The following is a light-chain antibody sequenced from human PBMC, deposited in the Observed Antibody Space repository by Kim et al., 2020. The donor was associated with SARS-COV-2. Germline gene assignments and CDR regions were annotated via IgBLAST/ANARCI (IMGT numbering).Light chain of an antibody. CDR1: SSDVGGYNY. J-gene: IGLJ1*01. V-gene: IGLV2-11*01. CDR2: DVS. Sequence: GQSVTISCTGTSSDVGGYNYVSWYPQHPGKAPKLMIYDVSKRPSGVPDRFSGSKSGNTASLTISGLQAEDEADYYCCSYAGRYTYVFGTGTKVTVL. CDR3: CSYAGRYTYV.